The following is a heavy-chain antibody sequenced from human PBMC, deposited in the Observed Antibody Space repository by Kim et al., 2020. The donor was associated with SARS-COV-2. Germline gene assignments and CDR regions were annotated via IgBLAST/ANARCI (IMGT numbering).Heavy chain of an antibody. CDR2: INAGNGNT. J-gene: IGHJ4*02. CDR3: ASQEPGGPTYYYDSSGYPPEGPFGY. D-gene: IGHD3-22*01. V-gene: IGHV1-3*01. Sequence: ASVKVSCKASGYTFTSYAMHWVRQAPGQRLEWMGWINAGNGNTKYSQKFQGRVTITRDTSASTAYMELSSLRSEDTAVYYCASQEPGGPTYYYDSSGYPPEGPFGYWGQETLVTVSS. CDR1: GYTFTSYA.